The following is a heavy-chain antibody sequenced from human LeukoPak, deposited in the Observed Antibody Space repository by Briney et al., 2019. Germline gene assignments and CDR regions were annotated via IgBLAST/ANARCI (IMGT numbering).Heavy chain of an antibody. CDR3: ARHVPSALRLVVVTSDWYFDL. CDR1: GGSIISSRYF. D-gene: IGHD2-21*02. J-gene: IGHJ2*01. CDR2: TFYRGDT. V-gene: IGHV4-39*01. Sequence: SETLSLTCSVSGGSIISSRYFWGWIRKPPGKGLEWIGSTFYRGDTSYNSSLESRATIVVDTSKNQFSLKLSSVTAADTAVYYCARHVPSALRLVVVTSDWYFDLWGRGTMVTVSS.